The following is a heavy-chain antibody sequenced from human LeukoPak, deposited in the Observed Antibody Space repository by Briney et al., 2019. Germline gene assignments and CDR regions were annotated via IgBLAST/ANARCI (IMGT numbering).Heavy chain of an antibody. CDR2: IRYDGSNK. Sequence: GGSLRLSCAASGFTFSSYGMHWVRQAPGKGLEWVAFIRYDGSNKYYADSVKGRFTISRDNSKNTLYLQMNSLRAEDTAVYYCAKEAAYSSSSREFDYWGQGTLVTVSS. J-gene: IGHJ4*02. D-gene: IGHD6-6*01. CDR3: AKEAAYSSSSREFDY. V-gene: IGHV3-30*02. CDR1: GFTFSSYG.